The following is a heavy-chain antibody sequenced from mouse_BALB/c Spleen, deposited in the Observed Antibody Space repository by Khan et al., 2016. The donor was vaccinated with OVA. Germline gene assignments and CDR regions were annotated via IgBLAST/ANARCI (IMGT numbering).Heavy chain of an antibody. V-gene: IGHV2-9*02. Sequence: QVRLQQSGPGLVAPSQTLSITCTVSGFSLSNYGVHWVRQPPGKGLEWLGVIWAGGSTNHNSALMSRLSISKDASKSQVFLKMNSLQTDDTAMYYCARAFYNGAWFAYWGQGTLVTVSA. D-gene: IGHD1-3*01. CDR2: IWAGGST. CDR1: GFSLSNYG. CDR3: ARAFYNGAWFAY. J-gene: IGHJ3*01.